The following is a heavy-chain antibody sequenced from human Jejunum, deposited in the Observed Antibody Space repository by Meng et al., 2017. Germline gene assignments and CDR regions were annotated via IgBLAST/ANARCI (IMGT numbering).Heavy chain of an antibody. CDR1: GGSVSSDTYH. Sequence: LHLPGSGPGLVKPSETLSLPCTVSGGSVSSDTYHWGWIRQTPGKALEWIGTIYYTGSAYYNPSLKSRVTISVDTSKNQFPLRVSSVTAADTAIYYCARYLPGQQLGTNQYYFDHWGQGMLVTVSS. CDR2: IYYTGSA. D-gene: IGHD6-13*01. CDR3: ARYLPGQQLGTNQYYFDH. J-gene: IGHJ4*02. V-gene: IGHV4-39*06.